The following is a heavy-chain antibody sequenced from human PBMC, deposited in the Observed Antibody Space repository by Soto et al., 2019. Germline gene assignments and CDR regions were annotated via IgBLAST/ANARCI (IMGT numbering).Heavy chain of an antibody. Sequence: QLQLQESGPGLVKPSETLSLTCTVSGGSISSSSYYWGWIRQPPGKGLEWIGSIYYSGSTYYNPSLKSRVAISVDTSKNQSSLKLSSVTAADTAVYYCARRHKALYYYSYGMDVWGQGTTVTVSS. CDR1: GGSISSSSYY. CDR2: IYYSGST. CDR3: ARRHKALYYYSYGMDV. V-gene: IGHV4-39*01. J-gene: IGHJ6*02.